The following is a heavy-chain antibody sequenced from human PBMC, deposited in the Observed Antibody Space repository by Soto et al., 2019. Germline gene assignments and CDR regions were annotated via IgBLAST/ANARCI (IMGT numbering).Heavy chain of an antibody. CDR3: ARGRLNYGDYAKSWYFDL. J-gene: IGHJ2*01. Sequence: SETLSLTCTVSGGSISSYYWSWIRQPPGKGLEWIGYIYYSGSTNYNPSLKSRVTISVDTSKNQFSLKLSSVTAADTAVYYCARGRLNYGDYAKSWYFDLWGRGTLVTVSS. CDR2: IYYSGST. V-gene: IGHV4-59*01. D-gene: IGHD4-17*01. CDR1: GGSISSYY.